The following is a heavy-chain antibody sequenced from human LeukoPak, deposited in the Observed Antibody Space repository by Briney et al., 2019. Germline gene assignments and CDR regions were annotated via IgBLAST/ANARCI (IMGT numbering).Heavy chain of an antibody. V-gene: IGHV3-48*03. CDR1: GFSLSTYE. CDR3: AKVSGGYDFDY. Sequence: GGSLRLSCAASGFSLSTYEMNWVRQAPGKGLEWVSYISSSGSIKNYADSVKGRFTISRDNAKNSLYLQMSSLRAEDTAVYYCAKVSGGYDFDYWGQGTLVTVSS. J-gene: IGHJ4*02. CDR2: ISSSGSIK. D-gene: IGHD2-15*01.